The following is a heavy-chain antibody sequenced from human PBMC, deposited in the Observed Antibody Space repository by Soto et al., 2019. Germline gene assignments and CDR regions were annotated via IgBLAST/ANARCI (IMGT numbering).Heavy chain of an antibody. Sequence: ASVKVSCKASGYTFTSYAMHWVRQAPGQRLEWMGWINAGNGNTKYSQKFQGRVTITRDTSASTAYMELSSLRSEDTAVYYCARDLFDILTGYSYYYYYMDVWGKGTTVIVSS. CDR3: ARDLFDILTGYSYYYYYMDV. CDR1: GYTFTSYA. CDR2: INAGNGNT. J-gene: IGHJ6*03. V-gene: IGHV1-3*01. D-gene: IGHD3-9*01.